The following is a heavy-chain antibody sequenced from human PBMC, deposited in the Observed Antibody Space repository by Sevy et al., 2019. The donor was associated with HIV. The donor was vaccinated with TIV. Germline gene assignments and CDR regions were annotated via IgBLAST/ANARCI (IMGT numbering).Heavy chain of an antibody. CDR1: GFTFGDYA. J-gene: IGHJ4*02. V-gene: IGHV3-49*03. Sequence: GGSLRLSCTSSGFTFGDYAMSWFRRAPGKGLEWVAFIRSNSHEPDGGTTEYAASVKGRFTISRDDSKSIAYLQMNSLKTEDTAVYYCTTPLATADTPEYFFDYLGQGILVTVSS. CDR3: TTPLATADTPEYFFDY. D-gene: IGHD5-12*01. CDR2: IRSNSHEPDGGTT.